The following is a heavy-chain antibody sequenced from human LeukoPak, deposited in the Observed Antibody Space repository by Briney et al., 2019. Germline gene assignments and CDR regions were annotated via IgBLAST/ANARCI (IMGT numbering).Heavy chain of an antibody. D-gene: IGHD4-17*01. J-gene: IGHJ4*02. CDR3: ARDYGDLPDPFDY. CDR2: IYHSGST. CDR1: GYSISSGYY. Sequence: PSETLSLTCTVSGYSISSGYYWGWIRQPPGKGLEWIGSIYHSGSTYYNPSLKSRVTISVDTSKNQFSLKLSSVTAADTAVYYCARDYGDLPDPFDYWGQGTLVTVSS. V-gene: IGHV4-38-2*02.